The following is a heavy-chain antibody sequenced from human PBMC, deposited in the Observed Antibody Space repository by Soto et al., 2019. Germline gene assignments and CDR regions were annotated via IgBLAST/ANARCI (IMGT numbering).Heavy chain of an antibody. CDR3: ARVTLDYYGSGSYQHFDY. J-gene: IGHJ4*02. V-gene: IGHV3-48*01. CDR1: GFTFSSYS. D-gene: IGHD3-10*01. Sequence: GGSLRLSCAASGFTFSSYSMNWVRQAPGKGLEWVSYISSSSSTIYYADSVKGRFTISRDNAKNSLYLQMNSLRAEDTAVYYCARVTLDYYGSGSYQHFDYWGQGTLVTVSS. CDR2: ISSSSSTI.